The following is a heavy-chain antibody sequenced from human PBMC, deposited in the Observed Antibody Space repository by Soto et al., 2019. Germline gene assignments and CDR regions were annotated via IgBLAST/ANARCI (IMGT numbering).Heavy chain of an antibody. CDR3: ARDGGTLVRGVNTFDY. CDR1: GYIFTNYA. D-gene: IGHD3-10*01. V-gene: IGHV1-3*01. J-gene: IGHJ4*02. Sequence: ASVKVSCKASGYIFTNYAIHWVRQAPGQRLECMGWINAGNGNIKYSQKFQGRVTFTSDTPASTIYMELTSLRSEDTAVYYCARDGGTLVRGVNTFDYWGQGTQVNVSS. CDR2: INAGNGNI.